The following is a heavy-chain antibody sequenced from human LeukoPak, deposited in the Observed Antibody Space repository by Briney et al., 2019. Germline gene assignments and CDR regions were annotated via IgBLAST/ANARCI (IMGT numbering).Heavy chain of an antibody. J-gene: IGHJ4*02. Sequence: GGSLRLSCAASGFTFSGSAMHWVRQASGKGLEWVGRIRSKANSYATAYAASVKGRFTISRDDSKNTAYLLMNSLKTEDTAVYYCARPDDYGDYWGQGTLVTVSS. CDR3: ARPDDYGDY. V-gene: IGHV3-73*01. CDR2: IRSKANSYAT. CDR1: GFTFSGSA.